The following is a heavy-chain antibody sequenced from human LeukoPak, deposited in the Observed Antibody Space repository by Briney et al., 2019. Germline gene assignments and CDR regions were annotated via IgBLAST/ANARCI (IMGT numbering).Heavy chain of an antibody. V-gene: IGHV3-7*01. CDR2: IKQDGSEK. Sequence: GGSLRLSCAASGFTFSSYWMSWVRRAPGKGLEWVANIKQDGSEKYYVDSVKGRFTISRDNAKNSLYLQMNSLRAEDTAVYYCARQAFRSYYDFWSGYYAWFDPWGQGTLVTVSS. D-gene: IGHD3-3*01. J-gene: IGHJ5*02. CDR1: GFTFSSYW. CDR3: ARQAFRSYYDFWSGYYAWFDP.